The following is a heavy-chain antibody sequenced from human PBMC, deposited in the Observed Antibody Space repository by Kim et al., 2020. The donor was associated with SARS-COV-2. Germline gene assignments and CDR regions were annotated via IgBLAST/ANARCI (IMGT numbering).Heavy chain of an antibody. V-gene: IGHV1-8*01. Sequence: FQGRVTMTRNTSISTAYMELSSLRSEDTAVYYCARRPLPFYGDYYYYGMDVWGQGTTVTVSS. CDR3: ARRPLPFYGDYYYYGMDV. D-gene: IGHD4-17*01. J-gene: IGHJ6*02.